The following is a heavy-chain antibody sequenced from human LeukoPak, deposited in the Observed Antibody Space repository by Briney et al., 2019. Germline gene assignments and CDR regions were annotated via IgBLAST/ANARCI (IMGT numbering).Heavy chain of an antibody. D-gene: IGHD2-2*01. V-gene: IGHV1-2*02. Sequence: GASVKVSCKASGYTFTGYYVHWVRQAPGQGLEWMGWINPNSGGTNYAQKFQGRVTMTRDTSISTAYMELSRLRSDDTAVYYCARLDLDIVVVPAAPHFDYWGRGTLVTVSS. CDR3: ARLDLDIVVVPAAPHFDY. CDR2: INPNSGGT. CDR1: GYTFTGYY. J-gene: IGHJ4*02.